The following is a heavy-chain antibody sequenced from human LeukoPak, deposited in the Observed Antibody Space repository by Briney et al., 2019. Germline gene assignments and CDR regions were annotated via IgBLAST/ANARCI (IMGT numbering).Heavy chain of an antibody. V-gene: IGHV4-34*01. J-gene: IGHJ5*02. CDR2: INHSGSP. D-gene: IGHD1-1*01. CDR3: ARVGSDWNDVRYNWFDP. CDR1: GGSFSGYY. Sequence: KPSETLSLTCAVYGGSFSGYYWSWIRQPPGKGLEWIGEINHSGSPNYNPSLKSRVTISIDTSKNQFSLKLSPVTAADTAVYYCARVGSDWNDVRYNWFDPWGQGTLVTVSS.